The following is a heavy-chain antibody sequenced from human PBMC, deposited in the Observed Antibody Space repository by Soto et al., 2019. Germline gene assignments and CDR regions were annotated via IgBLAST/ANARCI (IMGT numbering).Heavy chain of an antibody. Sequence: RRLSCAASGFTFSSYGMHWVRQAPGKGLEWVAVISYDGSNKYYADSVKGRFTISRDNSKNTLYLQMNSLRAEDTAVYYCAKLYSSGHDAFDIWGQGTMVTVSS. J-gene: IGHJ3*02. CDR2: ISYDGSNK. D-gene: IGHD6-19*01. CDR1: GFTFSSYG. CDR3: AKLYSSGHDAFDI. V-gene: IGHV3-30*18.